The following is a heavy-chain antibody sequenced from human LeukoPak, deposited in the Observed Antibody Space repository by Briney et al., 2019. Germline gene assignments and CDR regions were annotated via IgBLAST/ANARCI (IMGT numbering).Heavy chain of an antibody. CDR2: INPNSGGT. CDR1: GYTFTGYY. V-gene: IGHV1-2*02. CDR3: ATNGGGVGEFPHPLYYYYMDV. J-gene: IGHJ6*03. Sequence: ASVKVSCKASGYTFTGYYMHWVRQAPGQGLEWMGWINPNSGGTNYAQKFQGRVTMTEDTSTDTAYMELSSLRSEDTAVYYCATNGGGVGEFPHPLYYYYMDVWGKGTTVTVSS. D-gene: IGHD3-10*01.